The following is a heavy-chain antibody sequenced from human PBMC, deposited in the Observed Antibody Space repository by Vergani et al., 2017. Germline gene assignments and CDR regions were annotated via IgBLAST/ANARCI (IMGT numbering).Heavy chain of an antibody. CDR1: EFTFSNYA. CDR2: IIGSGVSA. Sequence: EVQLLESGGGLVQPGGSLRLTCAVSEFTFSNYAMNWVRQAPGKGLEWVSGIIGSGVSAYYTDSVKGRFPISRDNSKNMLFLQMNNLRTEDPAIYYCAKQYFVSGNYLFNYGGQGTLVTFS. D-gene: IGHD3-10*01. CDR3: AKQYFVSGNYLFNY. V-gene: IGHV3-23*01. J-gene: IGHJ4*02.